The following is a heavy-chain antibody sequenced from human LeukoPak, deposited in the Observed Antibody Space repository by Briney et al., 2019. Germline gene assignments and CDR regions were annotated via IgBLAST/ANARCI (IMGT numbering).Heavy chain of an antibody. CDR1: GFTFSCYW. J-gene: IGHJ4*02. D-gene: IGHD3-22*01. V-gene: IGHV3-7*01. Sequence: GGSLRLSCAASGFTFSCYWMHWVRQAPGKGLEWVANIKQDGSEKYYVDSVKGRFTISRDNAKNSLYLQMNSLRAEDTAVYSCVRDGDTSGYTNWGQGTLVTVSS. CDR2: IKQDGSEK. CDR3: VRDGDTSGYTN.